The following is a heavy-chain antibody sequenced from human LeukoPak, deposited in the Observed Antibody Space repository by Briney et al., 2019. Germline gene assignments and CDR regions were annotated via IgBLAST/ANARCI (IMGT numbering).Heavy chain of an antibody. CDR3: ARNKAAATYYYYYYMDV. V-gene: IGHV3-74*01. Sequence: GGSLRLSCAASGFTFSSYWMHWVRQAPGKGLVWVSRINTDGSSTSYADSVKGRFTISRDNAKNTLYLQMNSLRAEDTAVYYCARNKAAATYYYYYYMDVWGKGTTVTVSS. D-gene: IGHD2-2*01. J-gene: IGHJ6*03. CDR1: GFTFSSYW. CDR2: INTDGSST.